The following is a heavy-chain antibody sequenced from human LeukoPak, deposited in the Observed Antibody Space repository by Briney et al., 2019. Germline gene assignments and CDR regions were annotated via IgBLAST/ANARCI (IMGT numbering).Heavy chain of an antibody. CDR3: ARFHVHGYNSGLDL. CDR2: MHTSGNT. CDR1: GGSMSSNY. D-gene: IGHD5-18*01. V-gene: IGHV4-4*07. Sequence: SETLSLTCTVSGGSMSSNYWSWIRQPAGEGLEWIGRMHTSGNTNYNPSLKSRVTMSLDTSKNQVSLKLSSVTAADTAVYYCARFHVHGYNSGLDLWGRGTLVTVSS. J-gene: IGHJ2*01.